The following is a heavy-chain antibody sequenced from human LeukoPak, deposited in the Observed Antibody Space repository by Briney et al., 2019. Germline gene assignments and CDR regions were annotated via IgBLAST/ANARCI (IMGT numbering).Heavy chain of an antibody. CDR1: GFTFSRFW. J-gene: IGHJ4*02. CDR2: IKQDGSEK. V-gene: IGHV3-7*04. D-gene: IGHD5-12*01. CDR3: ARDGTYTDYDPDFDI. Sequence: PGGSLRLSCAASGFTFSRFWMSWLRQAPGKGLEWVANIKQDGSEKYYVDSVKGRFTISRDNAKNSLYLQMNSLRAEDTAVFYCARDGTYTDYDPDFDIWGQGTLVTVSS.